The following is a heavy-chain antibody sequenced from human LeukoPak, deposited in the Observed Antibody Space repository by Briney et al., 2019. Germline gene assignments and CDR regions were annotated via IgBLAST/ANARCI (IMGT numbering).Heavy chain of an antibody. V-gene: IGHV3-23*01. Sequence: GGSLRLSCAASGFTFTSYAMSWVRQAPGKGLEWVSTISDSGGNTYYADSVKGRFTISRDNYKNTAYLQMNSLRAGDTAVYYCAGSWYFDYWGQGTLVTVSS. CDR2: ISDSGGNT. CDR1: GFTFTSYA. CDR3: AGSWYFDY. D-gene: IGHD6-13*01. J-gene: IGHJ4*02.